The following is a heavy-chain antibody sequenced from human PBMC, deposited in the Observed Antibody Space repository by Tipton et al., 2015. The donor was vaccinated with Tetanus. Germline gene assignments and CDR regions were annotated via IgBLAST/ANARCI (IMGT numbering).Heavy chain of an antibody. CDR1: GDSISSGPYS. V-gene: IGHV4-31*03. D-gene: IGHD3-3*01. J-gene: IGHJ4*02. Sequence: TLSLTCTVSGDSISSGPYSWSWLRQHPGKGLELIGYIYYSGTSYISPSLTRRVSIAVDTSRNQFSLDLTSVTVADSAVYFCARESITIFGVVSIDYWGQGTLVTVSS. CDR2: IYYSGTS. CDR3: ARESITIFGVVSIDY.